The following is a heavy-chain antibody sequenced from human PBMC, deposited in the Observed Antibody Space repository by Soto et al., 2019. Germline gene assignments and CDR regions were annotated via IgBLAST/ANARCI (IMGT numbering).Heavy chain of an antibody. V-gene: IGHV3-23*01. J-gene: IGHJ4*02. CDR3: AKKYRGTYPFDY. D-gene: IGHD1-26*01. CDR2: IAGSGGDI. CDR1: SFTFSSYA. Sequence: PGGSLRLSCVASSFTFSSYAMAWVRQAPGKGLQWVSSIAGSGGDISYADSVKGRFTISRDNSKNTLYLQMDSLRAEDTAIYYCAKKYRGTYPFDYWGQGTLVTVSS.